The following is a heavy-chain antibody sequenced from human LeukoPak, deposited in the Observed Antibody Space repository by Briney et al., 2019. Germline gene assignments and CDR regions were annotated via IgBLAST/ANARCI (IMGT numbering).Heavy chain of an antibody. Sequence: PEGSLRLSCAASGFTFSSYSMNWVRQPPGKGLEGISYITLSSSTIYYADSVKGRFTISRDNAKNSLYLQMDSLRDEDTAVYSCVRGNSYGYGYWGQGTLVTVSS. CDR1: GFTFSSYS. CDR3: VRGNSYGYGY. J-gene: IGHJ4*02. V-gene: IGHV3-48*02. D-gene: IGHD5-18*01. CDR2: ITLSSSTI.